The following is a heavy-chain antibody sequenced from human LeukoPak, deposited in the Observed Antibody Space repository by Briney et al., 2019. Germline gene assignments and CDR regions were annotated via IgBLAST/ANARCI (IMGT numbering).Heavy chain of an antibody. CDR1: GGSISSYY. D-gene: IGHD3-10*01. CDR2: IYYSGST. J-gene: IGHJ6*04. CDR3: ARDIPYGSGSYNV. V-gene: IGHV4-59*01. Sequence: SETLSLTCTVSGGSISSYYWSWIRQPPGKGLEWIGYIYYSGSTNYNPSLKSRVTISVDTSKNQFSLKLSSVTAADTAVYYCARDIPYGSGSYNVWGKGTTVTVSS.